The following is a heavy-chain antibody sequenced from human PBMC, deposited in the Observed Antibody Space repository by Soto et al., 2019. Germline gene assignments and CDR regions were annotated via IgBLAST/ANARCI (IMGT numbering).Heavy chain of an antibody. Sequence: SPGPSCCAPGFLFCCAPVKWVPPAPREGLGWVGRIKSKTDGGTTDFAAPVKGRFAISRDDSRDVVYMEMYSLKTDDTAVYFCTTDSLFTGQLVRMDNWGHGTLVTVSS. D-gene: IGHD3-9*01. CDR1: GFLFCCAP. CDR3: TTDSLFTGQLVRMDN. CDR2: IKSKTDGGTT. V-gene: IGHV3-15*07. J-gene: IGHJ4*01.